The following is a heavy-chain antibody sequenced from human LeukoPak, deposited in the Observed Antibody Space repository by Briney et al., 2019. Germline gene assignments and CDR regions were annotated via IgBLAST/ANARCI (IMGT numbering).Heavy chain of an antibody. Sequence: SETLSLTCAVYGGSFSGYYWSWIRQPPGKGLEWIGEINHSGSTNYNPSLKSRVTISVDTPKNQFSLKLSSVTAADTAVYYCAALLGAVAGTFDYWGQGTLVTVSS. J-gene: IGHJ4*02. V-gene: IGHV4-34*01. D-gene: IGHD6-19*01. CDR1: GGSFSGYY. CDR3: AALLGAVAGTFDY. CDR2: INHSGST.